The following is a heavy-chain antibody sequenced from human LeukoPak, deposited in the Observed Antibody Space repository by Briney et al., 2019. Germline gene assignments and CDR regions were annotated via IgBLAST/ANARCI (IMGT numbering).Heavy chain of an antibody. J-gene: IGHJ4*02. Sequence: SQTLSLTCTVSGGSISSGDYYWSWIRQPPGKGLEWIGSIYYSGSNYNPSLKSRVTISVETSKNQFSLKLSSVTAADTAEYYCARFDYWGQGTLVTVSS. CDR2: IYYSGS. V-gene: IGHV4-30-4*01. CDR3: ARFDY. CDR1: GGSISSGDYY.